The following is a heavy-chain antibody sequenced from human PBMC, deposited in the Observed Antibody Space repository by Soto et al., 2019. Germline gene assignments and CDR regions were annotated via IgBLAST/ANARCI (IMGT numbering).Heavy chain of an antibody. CDR3: ARAPPSRYTACDVYHFDY. CDR2: IYSGNSDT. CDR1: GYSFPTYW. D-gene: IGHD3-16*02. Sequence: GESLKISCKGSGYSFPTYWIAWVRQMPGKGLECMGLIYSGNSDTRYSPSFQGQVTISADKSITTAYLRWSSLKASDSAIYYCARAPPSRYTACDVYHFDYWGQGTVVTVSS. V-gene: IGHV5-51*01. J-gene: IGHJ4*02.